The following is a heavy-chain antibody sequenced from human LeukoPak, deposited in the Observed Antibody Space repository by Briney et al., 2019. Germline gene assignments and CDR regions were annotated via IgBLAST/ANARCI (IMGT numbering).Heavy chain of an antibody. CDR3: AGMVRGVISMAFDY. Sequence: SQTLSLTCAVSGGSISSGGYSWSWIRQPPGKGLEWIGYIYHSGSTYYNPSLKSRVTISVDRSKNQFSLKLSSVTAADTAVYYCAGMVRGVISMAFDYWGQGTLVTVSS. CDR2: IYHSGST. V-gene: IGHV4-30-2*01. CDR1: GGSISSGGYS. D-gene: IGHD3-10*01. J-gene: IGHJ4*02.